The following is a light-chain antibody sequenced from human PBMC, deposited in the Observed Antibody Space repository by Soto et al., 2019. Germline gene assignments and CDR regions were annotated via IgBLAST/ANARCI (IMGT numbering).Light chain of an antibody. Sequence: ILMTQSPATLSVSPGERATLSCRASQSVNSNLAWYQQKPGQAPRLLIYGASTRATGIPARFSGSGSVTDFTLTISSLQSEDFAVYYCQQYNKWPLWTFGQGTKVEIK. J-gene: IGKJ1*01. CDR1: QSVNSN. CDR3: QQYNKWPLWT. V-gene: IGKV3-15*01. CDR2: GAS.